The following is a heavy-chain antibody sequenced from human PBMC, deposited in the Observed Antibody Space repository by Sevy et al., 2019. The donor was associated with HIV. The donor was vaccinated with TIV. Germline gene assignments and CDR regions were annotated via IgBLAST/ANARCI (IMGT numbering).Heavy chain of an antibody. CDR1: GGSFSGYY. CDR2: INHSGST. CDR3: ARGTRNPNSSGWYPFSY. V-gene: IGHV4-34*01. D-gene: IGHD6-19*01. Sequence: LTASETLSLTCAVYGGSFSGYYWSWIRQPPGKGLEWIGEINHSGSTNYNPSLKSRVTISVDTSKNQFSLKLSSVTTADTAVYYCARGTRNPNSSGWYPFSYWGQGTLVTVSS. J-gene: IGHJ4*02.